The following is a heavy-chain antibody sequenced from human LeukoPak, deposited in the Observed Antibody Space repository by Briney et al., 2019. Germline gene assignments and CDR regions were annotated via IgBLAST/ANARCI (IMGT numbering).Heavy chain of an antibody. D-gene: IGHD2-15*01. J-gene: IGHJ4*02. V-gene: IGHV3-11*01. CDR1: GFTFSDYY. CDR3: AGGSLGSGTSSDCCPLDY. Sequence: GGSLRLSCAASGFTFSDYYMSWIRQAPGKGLEWVSYISSSGSTIYYADSVKGRFTISRDNAKNSLYLQMNSLRADDTAVYYCAGGSLGSGTSSDCCPLDYWGQGTLVTVSS. CDR2: ISSSGSTI.